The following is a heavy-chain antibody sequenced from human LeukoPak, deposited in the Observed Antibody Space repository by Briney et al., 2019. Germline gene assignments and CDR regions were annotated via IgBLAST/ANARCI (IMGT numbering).Heavy chain of an antibody. V-gene: IGHV3-53*01. CDR3: ARDHRSYHDVSGDYYFDY. CDR1: GLTVSNSY. J-gene: IGHJ4*02. D-gene: IGHD3-22*01. CDR2: FYSGGST. Sequence: SGRTLRLSCAASGLTVSNSYMSWVRQASGKGPEWVSVFYSGGSTYYADSVRGRFTISRDNSKNTLYLQMNSLRADDTAVYYCARDHRSYHDVSGDYYFDYWGQGTLVTVSS.